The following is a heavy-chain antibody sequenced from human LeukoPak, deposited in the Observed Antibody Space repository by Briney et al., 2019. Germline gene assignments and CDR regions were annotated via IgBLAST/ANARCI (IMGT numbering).Heavy chain of an antibody. V-gene: IGHV3-53*01. CDR3: AKEAYYYDSSGNAFDI. CDR2: IYSGGST. D-gene: IGHD3-22*01. Sequence: GGSLRLSCAASGFTVSSNYMSWVRQAPGKGLEWVSVIYSGGSTYYADSVKGRFTISRDNSKNTLYLQMNSLRAEDTAVYYCAKEAYYYDSSGNAFDIWGQGTMVTVSS. J-gene: IGHJ3*02. CDR1: GFTVSSNY.